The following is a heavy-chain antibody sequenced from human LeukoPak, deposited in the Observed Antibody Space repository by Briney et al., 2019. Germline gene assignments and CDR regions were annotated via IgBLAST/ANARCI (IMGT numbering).Heavy chain of an antibody. CDR3: ARGYWFYFDY. V-gene: IGHV4-4*07. CDR1: GGSITNYY. Sequence: SETLSLTCTASGGSITNYYWSWIRQPAGKGLEWIGRIYISGSTNYNPSLKSRVTISADTSKNQFSLKLSSVTAADTAVYYCARGYWFYFDYWGQGTLVTVSS. D-gene: IGHD2-8*02. CDR2: IYISGST. J-gene: IGHJ4*02.